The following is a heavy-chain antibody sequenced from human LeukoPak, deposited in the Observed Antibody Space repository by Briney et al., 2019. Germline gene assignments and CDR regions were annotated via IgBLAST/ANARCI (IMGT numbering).Heavy chain of an antibody. V-gene: IGHV4-4*07. CDR2: IYTSGST. CDR3: ARGPNRYYFDY. J-gene: IGHJ4*02. Sequence: PSETLSLTCTVSGGSISSYYWSWIRQPAGKGLEWIGRIYTSGSTNYSPSLKSRVTISVDTSKNQFSLKLTSVTPADTAVYYCARGPNRYYFDYWGQGTLVTVSS. CDR1: GGSISSYY. D-gene: IGHD1-14*01.